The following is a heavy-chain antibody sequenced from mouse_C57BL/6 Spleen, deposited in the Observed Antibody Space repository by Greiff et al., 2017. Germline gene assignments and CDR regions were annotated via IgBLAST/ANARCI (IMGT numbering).Heavy chain of an antibody. D-gene: IGHD2-1*01. CDR1: GFTFSSYT. V-gene: IGHV5-9*01. J-gene: IGHJ3*01. CDR3: ARYGNYGVWFAY. CDR2: ISGGGGNT. Sequence: EVMLVESGGGLVKPGGSLKLSCAASGFTFSSYTMSWVRQTPEKRLEWVATISGGGGNTCYPDSLKGRLAISSDNDKNTLYLQMSLLRSEDTALYYCARYGNYGVWFAYWGQGTLVTVSA.